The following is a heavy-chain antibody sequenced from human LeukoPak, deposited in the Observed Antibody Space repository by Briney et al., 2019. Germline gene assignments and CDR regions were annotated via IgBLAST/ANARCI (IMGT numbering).Heavy chain of an antibody. J-gene: IGHJ4*02. CDR2: IYPADSDT. D-gene: IGHD3-10*01. CDR1: GYIFTHYW. V-gene: IGHV5-51*01. CDR3: ARQSRDGSKTRGYYFDF. Sequence: GESLKISCQVSGYIFTHYWIGRVRQMPGNGLESMGIIYPADSDTTYSPSFQGQVTISADKSINTVYLQWSNLKASDTAMYYCARQSRDGSKTRGYYFDFWGQGTLVTVSS.